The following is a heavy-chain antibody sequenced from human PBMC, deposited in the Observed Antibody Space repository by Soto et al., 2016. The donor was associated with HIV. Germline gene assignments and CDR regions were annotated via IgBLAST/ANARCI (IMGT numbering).Heavy chain of an antibody. CDR3: ARRAVRFFDWDPRGYFDY. CDR1: EYNFIDYY. V-gene: IGHV1-2*02. D-gene: IGHD3-9*01. J-gene: IGHJ4*02. CDR2: INPKVGGT. Sequence: QVQLVQSGAEVKKPGASVKVSCKTSEYNFIDYYIQWVRQAPGQGLEWMGWINPKVGGTDYAQKFQGRVTMTRDTSISTAYMELSGLTSDDTAVYYCARRAVRFFDWDPRGYFDYWGQGVQVTVSS.